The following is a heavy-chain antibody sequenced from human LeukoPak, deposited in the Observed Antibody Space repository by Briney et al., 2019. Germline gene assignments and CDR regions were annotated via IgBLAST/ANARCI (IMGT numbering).Heavy chain of an antibody. V-gene: IGHV4-4*02. CDR3: ARFAITMVRGVSYYFDY. CDR2: IYHSGST. CDR1: GGSISSSNW. D-gene: IGHD3-10*01. Sequence: SGTLSLTCAVSGGSISSSNWWSWVRQPPGKGLEWIGEIYHSGSTNYNPSLKSRVTISVDTSKNQFSLKLSSVTAADTAVYYCARFAITMVRGVSYYFDYWGQGTLVTVSS. J-gene: IGHJ4*02.